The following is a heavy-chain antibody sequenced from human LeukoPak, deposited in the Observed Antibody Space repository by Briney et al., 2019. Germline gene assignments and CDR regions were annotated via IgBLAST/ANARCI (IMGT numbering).Heavy chain of an antibody. V-gene: IGHV4-34*01. J-gene: IGHJ4*02. Sequence: PSETLSLTCAVYGGSFSGYYWSWLRQPPGKGLEWIGEINHSGSTNYNPSLKSRVTISVDTSKNQFSLKLSSVTAADTAVYYCAMVYYYDSSGYKDYWGQGTLVTVSS. CDR3: AMVYYYDSSGYKDY. CDR1: GGSFSGYY. CDR2: INHSGST. D-gene: IGHD3-22*01.